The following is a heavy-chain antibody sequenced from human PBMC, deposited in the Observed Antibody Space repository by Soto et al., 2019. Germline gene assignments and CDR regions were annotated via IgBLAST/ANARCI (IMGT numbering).Heavy chain of an antibody. D-gene: IGHD4-17*01. Sequence: EVQLVESGGGLVKPGGSLRLSCAASGFTFSSYSMNWVRQAPGKGLEWVSSVTSSGSYIYYADSVKGRFTISRDNAKNALYLQMNGLGGEGTAGYYCARGSDDGDYARASWFDPWGQGTLVTVSS. CDR2: VTSSGSYI. CDR1: GFTFSSYS. V-gene: IGHV3-21*01. J-gene: IGHJ5*02. CDR3: ARGSDDGDYARASWFDP.